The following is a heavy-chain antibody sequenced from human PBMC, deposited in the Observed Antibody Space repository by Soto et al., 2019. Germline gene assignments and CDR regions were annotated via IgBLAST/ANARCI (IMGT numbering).Heavy chain of an antibody. D-gene: IGHD5-12*01. V-gene: IGHV1-69*06. J-gene: IGHJ3*02. CDR3: ARDKEYGGYGRGAFDI. CDR2: IIPIFGTA. Sequence: QVQLVQSGAEVKKPGSSVKVSCKASGGTFSSYAISWVRQAPGQGLEWMGGIIPIFGTANYAQKFQGRVTITADKSTRTAYMELSSLRSEDTAVYYCARDKEYGGYGRGAFDIWGQGTMVTVSS. CDR1: GGTFSSYA.